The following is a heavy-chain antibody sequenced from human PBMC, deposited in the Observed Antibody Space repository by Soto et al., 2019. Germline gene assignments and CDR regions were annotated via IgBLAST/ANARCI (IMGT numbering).Heavy chain of an antibody. V-gene: IGHV4-31*03. D-gene: IGHD3-16*02. Sequence: SETLSLTCTVSAVSISNDGYFWTWIRQRPGKGPEWIGYISNSGSSFSNPALRSRLAFSIDTSKNQFSLKLTSVTAADTAMYYCARGRMDYDYIWGSDRSRPDDAFDIWGQGTMVTVSS. CDR1: AVSISNDGYF. CDR3: ARGRMDYDYIWGSDRSRPDDAFDI. J-gene: IGHJ3*02. CDR2: ISNSGSS.